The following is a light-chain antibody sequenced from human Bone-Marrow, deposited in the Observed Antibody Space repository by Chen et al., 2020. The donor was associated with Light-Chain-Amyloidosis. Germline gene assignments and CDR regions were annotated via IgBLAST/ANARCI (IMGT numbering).Light chain of an antibody. J-gene: IGLJ2*01. CDR1: VSTTYN. CDR3: QSADSSGTYEVI. V-gene: IGLV3-25*03. Sequence: VVTQEPSFSVSPGGTVTLTCGLSSGSVSTTYNPSWYRQTPGQAPVLVIHRDTERPSGISERFSGSSSGTTATLTISGVQAEDEADYHCQSADSSGTYEVIFGGGTKLTVL. CDR2: RDT.